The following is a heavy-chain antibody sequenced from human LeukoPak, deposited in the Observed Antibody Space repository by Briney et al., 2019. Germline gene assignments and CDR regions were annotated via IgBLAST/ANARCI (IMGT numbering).Heavy chain of an antibody. D-gene: IGHD3-10*01. CDR2: ISSNGGST. Sequence: GGSLRLSCAASGFTLSRYAMHWVRQAPGEGLESGSAISSNGGSTYYAHSVKGRFTISRVNSKDTLYLQMGSLRAEDTAVYFCSTYYYCSGSYHFFGSWGQGTVVTVSS. CDR3: STYYYCSGSYHFFGS. J-gene: IGHJ5*02. CDR1: GFTLSRYA. V-gene: IGHV3-64*01.